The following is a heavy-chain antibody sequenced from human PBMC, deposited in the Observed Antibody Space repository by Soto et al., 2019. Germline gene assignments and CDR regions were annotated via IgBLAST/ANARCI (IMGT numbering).Heavy chain of an antibody. CDR2: ISWNSGSI. CDR3: ARRRIAVADNYFDY. D-gene: IGHD6-19*01. CDR1: GFTFDDYA. Sequence: PGGSLRLSCAASGFTFDDYAMHWVRQAPGKGLEWVSGISWNSGSIGYADSVKGRFTISRDNAKNSLYLQMNSLRAEDTAVYYCARRRIAVADNYFDYWGQGTLVTVSS. J-gene: IGHJ4*02. V-gene: IGHV3-9*01.